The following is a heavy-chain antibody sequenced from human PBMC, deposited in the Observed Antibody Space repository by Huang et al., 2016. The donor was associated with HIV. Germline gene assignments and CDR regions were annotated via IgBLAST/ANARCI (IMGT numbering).Heavy chain of an antibody. V-gene: IGHV4-39*01. CDR1: GGSISGSRYY. J-gene: IGHJ6*03. CDR2: IYYSGDS. CDR3: ARGQSGPSQWLASLGNYYYYMDV. Sequence: QLQLQESGPGPVKPSATLSLTCSVSGGSISGSRYYWGWIRQPPGKGLAWIGSIYYSGDSHYSPSRKSRVTISVDTSKNQFSLKLSSVTAADTAVYYCARGQSGPSQWLASLGNYYYYMDVWGKGTTVTVSS. D-gene: IGHD6-19*01.